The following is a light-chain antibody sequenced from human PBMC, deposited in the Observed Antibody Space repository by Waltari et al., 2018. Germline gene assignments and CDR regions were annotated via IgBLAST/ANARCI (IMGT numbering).Light chain of an antibody. J-gene: IGKJ1*01. CDR3: QQYGSSPWT. CDR2: GAS. CDR1: HSVSSRY. Sequence: EIVLTPSPGTLSLSPGERAILSCRASHSVSSRYLAWYQQKPGQAPRLLIYGASSRATGIPDRFSGSGSGTDFTLTINTLEPEDSAMYYCQQYGSSPWTFGHGTRMEIK. V-gene: IGKV3-20*01.